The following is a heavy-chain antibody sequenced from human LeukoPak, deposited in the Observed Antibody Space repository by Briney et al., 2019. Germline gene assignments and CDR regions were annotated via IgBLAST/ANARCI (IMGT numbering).Heavy chain of an antibody. D-gene: IGHD3-22*01. CDR1: GYTFTSYY. CDR3: ARDFWYYYDSSGYYYDY. V-gene: IGHV1-46*01. CDR2: INPSGGST. Sequence: ASVKVSCKASGYTFTSYYMHWVRQAPGQGLEWMGIINPSGGSTSYAQKFQGRVTMTRGTSTSTVYMELSSLRSEDTAVYYCARDFWYYYDSSGYYYDYWGQGTLVTVSS. J-gene: IGHJ4*02.